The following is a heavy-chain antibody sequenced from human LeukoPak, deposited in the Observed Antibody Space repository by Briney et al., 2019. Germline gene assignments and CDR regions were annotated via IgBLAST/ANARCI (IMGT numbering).Heavy chain of an antibody. D-gene: IGHD3-22*01. V-gene: IGHV3-48*01. CDR2: ISSSSSTI. CDR3: ARGSTYYDSSGQVPFDY. Sequence: GGSLRLSCAASGFTFSTYSMDWVRQAPGKGLEWVSYISSSSSTIYYADSVKGRFTISRDNAKNSLYLQMNSLRAEDTAVYYCARGSTYYDSSGQVPFDYWGQGTLVTVSS. CDR1: GFTFSTYS. J-gene: IGHJ4*02.